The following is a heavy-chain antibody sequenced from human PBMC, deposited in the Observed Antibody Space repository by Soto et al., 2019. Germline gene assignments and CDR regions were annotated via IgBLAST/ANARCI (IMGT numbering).Heavy chain of an antibody. CDR2: INHSGST. CDR3: ARVTGGYEGSVSYRAFDI. CDR1: GGSFSGYY. D-gene: IGHD3-10*01. V-gene: IGHV4-34*01. Sequence: QVQLQQWGAGLLKPSETLSLTCAVYGGSFSGYYWSWIRQPPGKGLEWIGEINHSGSTNYNPSLKSPVTISVDTTKNQFSLKLSSVTAADTAVYYCARVTGGYEGSVSYRAFDIWGQGTMVTVSS. J-gene: IGHJ3*02.